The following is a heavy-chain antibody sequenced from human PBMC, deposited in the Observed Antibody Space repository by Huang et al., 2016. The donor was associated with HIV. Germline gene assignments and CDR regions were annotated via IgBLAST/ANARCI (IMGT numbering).Heavy chain of an antibody. V-gene: IGHV1-18*01. CDR1: GYIFSNYG. CDR2: ISAYNGNT. J-gene: IGHJ4*02. D-gene: IGHD6-13*01. CDR3: ARDVPVAAAPLLDY. Sequence: QVQLMQSGAEVKKPGASVKVSCKSSGYIFSNYGISWVRQDPGQGLEWMAWISAYNGNTHYAQRLQDRVTLTTDTSTGTAYMELRSLTSDDTAIYYCARDVPVAAAPLLDYWGQGTLVTVSS.